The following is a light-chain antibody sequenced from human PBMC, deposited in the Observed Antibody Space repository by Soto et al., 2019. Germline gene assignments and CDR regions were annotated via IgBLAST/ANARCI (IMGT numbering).Light chain of an antibody. J-gene: IGKJ1*01. V-gene: IGKV1-5*03. CDR2: EAS. CDR1: QGISRW. CDR3: HQYDTYSWT. Sequence: DIQMTQSPSTLSASVGDTVTITCRAGQGISRWLAWYQQKPGRAPNLLIYEASTLESGVPSRFSDSGSGTEFTLTISSLHPDDFATYYCHQYDTYSWTFGQGTKVEIK.